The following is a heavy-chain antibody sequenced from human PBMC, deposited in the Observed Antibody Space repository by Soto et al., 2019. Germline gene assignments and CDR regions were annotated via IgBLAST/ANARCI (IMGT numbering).Heavy chain of an antibody. D-gene: IGHD3-16*01. CDR3: ESDSVYVMGDSATHFIDX. J-gene: IGHJ4*02. V-gene: IGHV3-7*01. CDR2: INWDASEK. CDR1: GFSFGIYW. Sequence: PGGYLKLAFAASGFSFGIYWMSWVRQAPGKGLEWLSTINWDASEKKYVYSVKVRFTISRDNFKNSLFLQMDSLIAEDTAVYYCESDSVYVMGDSATHFIDXSCQVTFFTVS.